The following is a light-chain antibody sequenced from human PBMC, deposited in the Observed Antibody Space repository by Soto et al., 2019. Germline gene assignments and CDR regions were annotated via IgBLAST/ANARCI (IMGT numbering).Light chain of an antibody. CDR1: QSISNW. Sequence: DIQMTQSPSTLPASVGDRVTITCRASQSISNWLGWYQQKPGTAPKVLIYGASNRATGIPDRFSGSGSGTDFTLTISRLEPEDFAVYYCQQYGSSGTFGQGTKVDIK. CDR3: QQYGSSGT. V-gene: IGKV1-5*01. J-gene: IGKJ1*01. CDR2: GAS.